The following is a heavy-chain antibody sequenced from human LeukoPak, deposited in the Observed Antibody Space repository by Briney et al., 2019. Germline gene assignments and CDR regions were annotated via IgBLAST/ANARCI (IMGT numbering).Heavy chain of an antibody. V-gene: IGHV1-69*05. J-gene: IGHJ6*03. CDR1: GGTFSSYA. CDR2: IIPIFGTA. CDR3: ARARYSGSYYDYYYYYMDV. Sequence: APVKVSCKASGGTFSSYAISWVRQAPGQGLEWMGGIIPIFGTANYAQKFQGRVTITTDESTSTAYMELSSLRSEDTAVYYCARARYSGSYYDYYYYYMDVWGKGTTVTVSS. D-gene: IGHD1-26*01.